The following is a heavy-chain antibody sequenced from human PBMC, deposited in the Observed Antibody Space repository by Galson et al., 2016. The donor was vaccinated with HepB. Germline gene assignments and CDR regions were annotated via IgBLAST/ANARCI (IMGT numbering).Heavy chain of an antibody. V-gene: IGHV3-23*01. CDR1: GFSFSDYA. CDR3: TRDAGFYGGNSPPDS. D-gene: IGHD4-23*01. Sequence: SLRLSCAGSGFSFSDYAMTWVRQAPGKGLGWVSSINGGDNGGGIGPYYADSVKGRFTISRDNSKNTLYQQMNSLRAEDTAVYFCTRDAGFYGGNSPPDSWGQGTLVTVSS. CDR2: INGGDNGGGIGP. J-gene: IGHJ4*02.